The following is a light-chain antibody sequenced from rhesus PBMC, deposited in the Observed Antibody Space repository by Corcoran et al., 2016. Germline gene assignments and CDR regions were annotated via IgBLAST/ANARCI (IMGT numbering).Light chain of an antibody. Sequence: DIQMTQSPSSLSASVGDTVTITCRASQGIRSYLTWFQQKPGKAPKLLIYAASSLESGVPSRVSGSGAGTTFTLSISSLQPEAFAVYYCLRHNSYPHSFGQGTKVESK. V-gene: IGKV1-28*03. CDR1: QGIRSY. J-gene: IGKJ2*01. CDR3: LRHNSYPHS. CDR2: AAS.